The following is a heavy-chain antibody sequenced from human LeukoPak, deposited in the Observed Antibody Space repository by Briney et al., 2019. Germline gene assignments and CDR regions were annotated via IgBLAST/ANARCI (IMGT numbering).Heavy chain of an antibody. D-gene: IGHD3-9*01. J-gene: IGHJ4*02. V-gene: IGHV4-39*01. CDR2: IYYSGKT. CDR1: GGSISSNNYY. CDR3: ARHAWDNLLTGGGYYFDY. Sequence: SETLSLTCTVSGGSISSNNYYWGWIRQPPGKGLVWIGSIYYSGKTYNNASLNSLVTMSVDPSKNQFSLKLNSVTAADTAVYYCARHAWDNLLTGGGYYFDYWGQGTLVTVSS.